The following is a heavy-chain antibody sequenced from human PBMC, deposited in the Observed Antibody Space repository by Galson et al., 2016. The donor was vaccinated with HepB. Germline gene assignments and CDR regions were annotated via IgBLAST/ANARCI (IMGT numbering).Heavy chain of an antibody. CDR1: GFTFSSYA. D-gene: IGHD2-8*01. J-gene: IGHJ4*02. V-gene: IGHV3-23*01. Sequence: SLTLSCAASGFTFSSYAMSWVRQAPGKGLGWVSTIGGDGATFYGDSVKGRFTISRDDSKSTLYLRMDSLRVEDTATYHCTKRCMTNTCHNADDFWGQGTLVTVSS. CDR2: IGGDGAT. CDR3: TKRCMTNTCHNADDF.